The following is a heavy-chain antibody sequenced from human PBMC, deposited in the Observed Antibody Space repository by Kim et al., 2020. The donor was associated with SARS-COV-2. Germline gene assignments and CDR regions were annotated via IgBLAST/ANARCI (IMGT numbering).Heavy chain of an antibody. Sequence: SETLSLTCTVSGGSISSGGYYWSWIRQHPGKGLEWIGYIYYSGSTYYNPSLKSRVTISVDTSKNQFSLKLSSVTAADTAVYYCARVLKMGWFGSEAGTIDYWGQGTLVTVSS. CDR2: IYYSGST. CDR1: GGSISSGGYY. CDR3: ARVLKMGWFGSEAGTIDY. V-gene: IGHV4-31*03. J-gene: IGHJ4*02. D-gene: IGHD3-10*01.